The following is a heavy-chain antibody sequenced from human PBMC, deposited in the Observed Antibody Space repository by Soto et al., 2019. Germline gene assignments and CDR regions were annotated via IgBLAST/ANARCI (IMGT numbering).Heavy chain of an antibody. Sequence: SETLSLTCSVSGGSVSNNTYYWSWIRQPPGTRLEWIGNVYYSGTAHYNPSLKSRVTISVDTATNQVSLRMSSVTAADTAVYFCGRVVEGVTRHTDFDCWA. CDR3: GRVVEGVTRHTDFDC. CDR1: GGSVSNNTYY. J-gene: IGHJ5*01. D-gene: IGHD2-21*01. V-gene: IGHV4-39*01. CDR2: VYYSGTA.